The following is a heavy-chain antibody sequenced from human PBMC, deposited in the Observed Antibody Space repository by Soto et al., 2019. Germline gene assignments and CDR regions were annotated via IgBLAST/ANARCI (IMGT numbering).Heavy chain of an antibody. V-gene: IGHV4-34*01. Sequence: SETLSLTCAVYGGSFSSYYWSWIRQPPGRGLEWIGQINHYGSTDYNPSLKSRVTISVDTSKNHFSLRLRSVTAADTAMYYCATHCSSTSCYYTFDPWGQGTLVTVSS. CDR1: GGSFSSYY. D-gene: IGHD2-2*01. J-gene: IGHJ5*02. CDR2: INHYGST. CDR3: ATHCSSTSCYYTFDP.